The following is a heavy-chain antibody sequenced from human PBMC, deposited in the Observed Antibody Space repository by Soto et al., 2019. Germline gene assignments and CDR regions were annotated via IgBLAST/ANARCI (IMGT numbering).Heavy chain of an antibody. V-gene: IGHV4-30-4*01. CDR2: IYYSGST. Sequence: LSLTCTVSGGSISSGDYYWSWIRQPPGKGLEWIGYIYYSGSTYYNPSLKSRVTISVDTSKNQFSLKLSSVTAADTAVYYCARVRPVVPAAISWFDPWGQGTLVTVSS. CDR3: ARVRPVVPAAISWFDP. D-gene: IGHD2-2*02. CDR1: GGSISSGDYY. J-gene: IGHJ5*02.